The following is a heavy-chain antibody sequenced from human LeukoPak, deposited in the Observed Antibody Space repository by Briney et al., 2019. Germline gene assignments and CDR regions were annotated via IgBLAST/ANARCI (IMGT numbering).Heavy chain of an antibody. D-gene: IGHD3-10*01. CDR1: GFTFRDYY. CDR2: ITTSGDYT. V-gene: IGHV3-11*06. CDR3: ARDFIWYGSGSRSFDI. J-gene: IGHJ3*02. Sequence: GGSLRLSCAASGFTFRDYYMSWVRQAPGKGLEWVSFITTSGDYTNYADSVKGRFAISRDNAKNSLYLQMNSLRAEDTAVYYCARDFIWYGSGSRSFDIWGQGTMVTVSS.